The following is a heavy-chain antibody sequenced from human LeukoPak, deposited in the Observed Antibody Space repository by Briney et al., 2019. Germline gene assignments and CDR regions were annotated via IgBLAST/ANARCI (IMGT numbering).Heavy chain of an antibody. CDR3: ARATAGNFDY. J-gene: IGHJ4*02. Sequence: ASVKVSCKASGYIFTSYPITWVRQAPGQGLEWMGWISVYNGNTNYAQKFQGRVTMTTDTSTSTAYMELRSLISDDTAVYYCARATAGNFDYWGQGTLVTVSS. CDR2: ISVYNGNT. V-gene: IGHV1-18*01. D-gene: IGHD1-14*01. CDR1: GYIFTSYP.